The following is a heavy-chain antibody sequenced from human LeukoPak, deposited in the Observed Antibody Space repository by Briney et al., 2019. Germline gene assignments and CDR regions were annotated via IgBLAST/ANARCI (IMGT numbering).Heavy chain of an antibody. V-gene: IGHV4-59*01. J-gene: IGHJ4*02. D-gene: IGHD3-10*01. CDR3: ARGIHYYLRFDY. CDR1: GGSISTYY. Sequence: SETLSLTCTVSGGSISTYYWTWIRQPPGKGLEWIGYISYSGSTNYNPSLKSRVTISVDTSKNQFSLKLTSVTAADTAVYYCARGIHYYLRFDYWGQGTLVTVSS. CDR2: ISYSGST.